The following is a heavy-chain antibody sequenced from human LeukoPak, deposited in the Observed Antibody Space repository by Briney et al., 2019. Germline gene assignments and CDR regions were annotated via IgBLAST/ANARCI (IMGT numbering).Heavy chain of an antibody. CDR2: INHSGST. J-gene: IGHJ2*01. CDR1: GGSFSGYY. Sequence: PSETLSLTCAVYGGSFSGYYWSWIRQPPGKGLEWIGEINHSGSTNYNPSLKSRVTISVDTSKNQFSLKLSSVTAADTAVYYCARGYYDSSGYWAPNWYFDLWGRGTLVTVSS. V-gene: IGHV4-34*01. CDR3: ARGYYDSSGYWAPNWYFDL. D-gene: IGHD3-22*01.